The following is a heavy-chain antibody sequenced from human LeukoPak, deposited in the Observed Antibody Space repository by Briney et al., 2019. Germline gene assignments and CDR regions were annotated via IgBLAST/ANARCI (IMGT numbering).Heavy chain of an antibody. CDR1: GYTLTELS. CDR2: FDPEDGET. J-gene: IGHJ5*02. D-gene: IGHD3-10*01. Sequence: ASVNVSCKVSGYTLTELSMHWVRQAPGKGLEWMGGFDPEDGETIYAQRFQGRVTMTRDTSTSTVYMELSSLRSEDTAVYYCAREKMVRGVIFSWGQGTLVTVSS. CDR3: AREKMVRGVIFS. V-gene: IGHV1-24*01.